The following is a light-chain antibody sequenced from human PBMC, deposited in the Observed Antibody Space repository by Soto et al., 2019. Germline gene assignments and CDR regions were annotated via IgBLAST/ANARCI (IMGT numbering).Light chain of an antibody. V-gene: IGLV2-14*01. CDR2: DVS. CDR3: SSYTSSSTPLYV. J-gene: IGLJ1*01. CDR1: SSDVGGYNY. Sequence: QSALTQPASVSGSPGQSITISCTGTSSDVGGYNYVSWYQQHPGKAPKLMIYDVSNRPSGVSNRFSGSKSGNTASLTISGLQAEDEAYYYCSSYTSSSTPLYVFGTGTKLTVL.